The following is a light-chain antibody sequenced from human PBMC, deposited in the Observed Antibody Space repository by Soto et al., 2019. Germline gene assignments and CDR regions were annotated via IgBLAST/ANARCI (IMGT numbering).Light chain of an antibody. CDR3: NSYTTTSTYV. CDR1: SNDVGSYNR. CDR2: EVS. J-gene: IGLJ1*01. V-gene: IGLV2-14*01. Sequence: QSALTQPASVSGSPGQSITISCTGTSNDVGSYNRVSWYQQPQGTAPKLMIYEVSNRPSGVSNRFSGSKSGNTASLTISGLQAEDEADYYCNSYTTTSTYVFGTGTKLTVL.